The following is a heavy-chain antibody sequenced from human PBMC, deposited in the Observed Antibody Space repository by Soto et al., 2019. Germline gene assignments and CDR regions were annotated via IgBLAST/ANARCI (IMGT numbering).Heavy chain of an antibody. Sequence: RGSLKLSCAASGFTFSSYGMPWVRQAPGKGLEWVAVISYDGSGGDTSYADSVKGRFTISRDNSDNSLYLHMNSLRAEDTGRYFCAKEIFAAAYAATSAFDLWGQGTLVTVSS. D-gene: IGHD2-8*01. CDR3: AKEIFAAAYAATSAFDL. CDR2: ISYDGSGGDT. J-gene: IGHJ4*02. V-gene: IGHV3-30*18. CDR1: GFTFSSYG.